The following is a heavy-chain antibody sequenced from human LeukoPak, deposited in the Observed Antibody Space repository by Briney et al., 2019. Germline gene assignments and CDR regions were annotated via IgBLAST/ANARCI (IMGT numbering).Heavy chain of an antibody. Sequence: QTLTLXCTFSGFSLSTRGVGVGWIRQPPGKALEWLSLIYWDDDKRYSPSLKSRLTITKDTYKKQEVLTMTNMDPVDTATYYCAHRSRGVVAANYFDYWGQGTLVTVSS. D-gene: IGHD2-15*01. CDR2: IYWDDDK. CDR1: GFSLSTRGVG. J-gene: IGHJ4*02. CDR3: AHRSRGVVAANYFDY. V-gene: IGHV2-5*02.